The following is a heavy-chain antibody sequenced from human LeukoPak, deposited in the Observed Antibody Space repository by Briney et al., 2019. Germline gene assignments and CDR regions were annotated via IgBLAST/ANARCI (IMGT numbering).Heavy chain of an antibody. CDR1: GFTFSAYW. CDR3: VRDRGGLSVVY. CDR2: ISSDGTTT. J-gene: IGHJ4*02. Sequence: GGSLRLSCAASGFTFSAYWMHWVRQIPGKGLVWVSHISSDGTTTTYADSVKGRFTISRDNARNTLFLQMKSLRAEDTAVYFCVRDRGGLSVVYWGQGSLVTVSS. D-gene: IGHD3-10*01. V-gene: IGHV3-74*01.